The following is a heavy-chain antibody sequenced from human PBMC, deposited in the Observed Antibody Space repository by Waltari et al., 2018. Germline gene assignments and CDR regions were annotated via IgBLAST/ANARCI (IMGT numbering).Heavy chain of an antibody. CDR1: GGSIRRGGYY. Sequence: QVQLQESGPGLVKPSQPLSLTCTVSGGSIRRGGYYWSCIRQHPGKGLEWIGYIYYSGSTYYNPSLKSLVTISVDTSKNQFSLKLSSVTAADTAVYYCARGVGARGYMDVWGKGTTVTVSS. V-gene: IGHV4-31*01. CDR2: IYYSGST. J-gene: IGHJ6*03. CDR3: ARGVGARGYMDV. D-gene: IGHD1-26*01.